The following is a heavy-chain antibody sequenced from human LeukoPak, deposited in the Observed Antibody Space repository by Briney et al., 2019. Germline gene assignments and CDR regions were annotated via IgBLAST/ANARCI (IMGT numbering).Heavy chain of an antibody. CDR2: IYTGGST. J-gene: IGHJ5*02. Sequence: SSETLSLTCTVSGGSISSYYWSWIRQPAGKGLEWIGRIYTGGSTNYNPSLKSRVTMSVDTSKNQFSLKLSSVTAADTAVYYCARDRYYYGSGSLSWFDPWGQGTLVTVSS. V-gene: IGHV4-4*07. CDR1: GGSISSYY. D-gene: IGHD3-10*01. CDR3: ARDRYYYGSGSLSWFDP.